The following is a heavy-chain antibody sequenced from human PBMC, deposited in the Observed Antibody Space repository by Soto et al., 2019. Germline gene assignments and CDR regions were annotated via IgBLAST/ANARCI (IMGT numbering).Heavy chain of an antibody. D-gene: IGHD3-9*01. Sequence: QVQLVESGGGVVQPGRSLRLSCAASGFTFSSYAMHWVRQAPGKGLEWVAVISYDGSNQYYADSVKGRFTISRDNSKNTLYLQMNSLRAEDTAVYYCARVHVRYFDWLQNYYFDYWGQGTLVTVSS. V-gene: IGHV3-30-3*01. CDR2: ISYDGSNQ. J-gene: IGHJ4*02. CDR3: ARVHVRYFDWLQNYYFDY. CDR1: GFTFSSYA.